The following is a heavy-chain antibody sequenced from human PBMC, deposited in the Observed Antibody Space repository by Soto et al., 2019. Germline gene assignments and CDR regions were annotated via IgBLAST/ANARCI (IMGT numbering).Heavy chain of an antibody. CDR3: ARDIESVTAKHFFYYYAMDV. CDR1: GLAFSNYG. D-gene: IGHD2-8*01. CDR2: VSANNGHT. Sequence: DSVKGCWKASGLAFSNYGLNWVRQAPGQGLEWMGWVSANNGHTNYAQNLQGRVSMTTDTSTSTAYMELRGLRFDDTAVYYCARDIESVTAKHFFYYYAMDVWGQGTTVTVSS. J-gene: IGHJ6*01. V-gene: IGHV1-18*01.